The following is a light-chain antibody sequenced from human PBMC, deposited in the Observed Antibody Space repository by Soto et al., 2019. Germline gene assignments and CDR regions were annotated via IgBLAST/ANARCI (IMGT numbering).Light chain of an antibody. V-gene: IGKV3-15*01. J-gene: IGKJ5*01. CDR1: ENIYTN. Sequence: EIVMTQSPATLSVSPGERATLSCRASENIYTNLACYQQKPGQAPRLLFYGASTRATGLPARFSGTGSGTEFTLTINSLQAEDSAVYYCQQYYNWPRTFGQGTRLEIK. CDR2: GAS. CDR3: QQYYNWPRT.